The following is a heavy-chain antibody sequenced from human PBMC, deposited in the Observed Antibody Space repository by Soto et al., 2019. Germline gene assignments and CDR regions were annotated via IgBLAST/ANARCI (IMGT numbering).Heavy chain of an antibody. CDR2: INAGNGNT. V-gene: IGHV1-3*01. J-gene: IGHJ6*03. D-gene: IGHD3-3*01. CDR1: GYTFTSYA. Sequence: ASVKVSCKASGYTFTSYAMHWVRQAPGQRLEWMGWINAGNGNTKYSQKFQGRVTITRDTSASTAYMELSSLRSEDTAVYYFAIDRESFIFGVVGYYYYLDVWGKGTTVTVSS. CDR3: AIDRESFIFGVVGYYYYLDV.